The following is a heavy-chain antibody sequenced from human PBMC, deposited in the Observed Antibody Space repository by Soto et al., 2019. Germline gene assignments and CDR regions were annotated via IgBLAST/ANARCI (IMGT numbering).Heavy chain of an antibody. CDR2: IYWNDDK. D-gene: IGHD6-13*01. CDR3: AHITSQFIAAYGTDFDY. CDR1: GFSLSTSGVG. Sequence: SGPTPVNPTHTLTLTCTFSGFSLSTSGVGVGWIRQPPGNALEWLSLIYWNDDKRYSPSLKSRLTITKDTSKNQVVLTMTNMDHVDTATYYCAHITSQFIAAYGTDFDYWGQGSSITFSS. V-gene: IGHV2-5*01. J-gene: IGHJ4*02.